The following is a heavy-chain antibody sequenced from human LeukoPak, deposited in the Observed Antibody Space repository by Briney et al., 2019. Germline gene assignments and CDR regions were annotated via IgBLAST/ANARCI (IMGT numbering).Heavy chain of an antibody. CDR1: GGSISSYY. D-gene: IGHD5-18*01. J-gene: IGHJ4*02. Sequence: SETLSLTCTVSGGSISSYYWSWIRQPPGKGLEWIGYVFNSGGSNYNPSLQSRVTMSVDTSKNQFSLKLSSVTAADTAVYYCVRTLGGYTYGPFDYWGQGTLVTVSS. V-gene: IGHV4-59*01. CDR3: VRTLGGYTYGPFDY. CDR2: VFNSGGS.